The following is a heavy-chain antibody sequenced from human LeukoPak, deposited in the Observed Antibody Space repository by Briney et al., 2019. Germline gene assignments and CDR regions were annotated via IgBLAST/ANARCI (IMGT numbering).Heavy chain of an antibody. J-gene: IGHJ4*02. V-gene: IGHV3-23*01. D-gene: IGHD1-26*01. CDR2: ISGDGGTT. CDR1: GFTFSSVG. Sequence: GGSLRLSCAASGFTFSSVGMSWVRQAPGKVLEWVSAISGDGGTTYYADAVKGRFTISRDNSKNTLYMQLNSLRAEDTAVYYCARDRGGIVDYWGQGTLVTVSS. CDR3: ARDRGGIVDY.